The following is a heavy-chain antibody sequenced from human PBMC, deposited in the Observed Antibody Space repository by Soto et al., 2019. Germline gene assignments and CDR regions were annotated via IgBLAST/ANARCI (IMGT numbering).Heavy chain of an antibody. D-gene: IGHD4-17*01. CDR1: GFTFSAYN. CDR3: ASHYGDNGWFDP. V-gene: IGHV3-21*06. J-gene: IGHJ5*02. Sequence: GSLRLSCAASGFTFSAYNLTWVRQPPGKVLEWVSSITSSSSSIYYADSLKGRFTISRDNAKNSLYLQMNSLRAEDTAVYYCASHYGDNGWFDPWGQGTLVTVSS. CDR2: ITSSSSSI.